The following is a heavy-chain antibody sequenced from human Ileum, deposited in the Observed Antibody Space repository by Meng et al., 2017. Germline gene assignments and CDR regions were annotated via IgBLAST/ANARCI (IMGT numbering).Heavy chain of an antibody. CDR3: AKDTYYGSGTDFDY. V-gene: IGHV3-23*01. J-gene: IGHJ4*02. D-gene: IGHD3-10*01. Sequence: GALRLSCAASGFTFSSYAMSWVRQAPGKGLEWVSAISGSGGSTYYADSVKGRFTISRDNSKNTLYLQMNSLRAEDTAVYYCAKDTYYGSGTDFDYWGQGTLVTVSS. CDR1: GFTFSSYA. CDR2: ISGSGGST.